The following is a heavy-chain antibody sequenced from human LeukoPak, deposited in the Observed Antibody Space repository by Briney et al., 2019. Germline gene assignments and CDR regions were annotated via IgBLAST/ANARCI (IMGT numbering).Heavy chain of an antibody. V-gene: IGHV1-46*01. Sequence: ASVKVSCKASGYTFPSYFMHWVRQAPGQGLEWMGIINPTGGSTTYAQKFQGRVTMTRDTSTSTVYMELSSLRSDDTAVYYCATDPYGDYGPNFDYWGQGTLVTVSS. D-gene: IGHD4-17*01. CDR2: INPTGGST. J-gene: IGHJ4*02. CDR3: ATDPYGDYGPNFDY. CDR1: GYTFPSYF.